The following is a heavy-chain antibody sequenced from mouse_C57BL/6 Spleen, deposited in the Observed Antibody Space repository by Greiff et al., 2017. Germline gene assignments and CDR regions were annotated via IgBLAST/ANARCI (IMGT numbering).Heavy chain of an antibody. CDR2: IYPGSGNT. CDR3: ARGGLRYWYFDV. Sequence: QVQLQQSGAELVRPGASVKLSCKASGYTFTDYYINWVKQRPGQGLEWIARIYPGSGNTYYNEKFKGKATLTAEKSSSTAYMQLSSLTSEDSAVYFCARGGLRYWYFDVWGTGTTVTVSS. CDR1: GYTFTDYY. J-gene: IGHJ1*03. D-gene: IGHD2-2*01. V-gene: IGHV1-76*01.